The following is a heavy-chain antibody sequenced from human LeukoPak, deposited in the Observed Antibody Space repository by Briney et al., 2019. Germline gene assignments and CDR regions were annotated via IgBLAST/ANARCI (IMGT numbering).Heavy chain of an antibody. Sequence: SETLSLTCTVSGGSISSSSYYWGWIRQPPGKGLEWIGSIYYSGSTYYNPSLKSRVTISVDTSKNQFSLKLSSVTAADTAVYYCARHRGSSSEFDPWGQGTLVTISS. CDR2: IYYSGST. CDR1: GGSISSSSYY. D-gene: IGHD6-6*01. J-gene: IGHJ5*02. V-gene: IGHV4-39*01. CDR3: ARHRGSSSEFDP.